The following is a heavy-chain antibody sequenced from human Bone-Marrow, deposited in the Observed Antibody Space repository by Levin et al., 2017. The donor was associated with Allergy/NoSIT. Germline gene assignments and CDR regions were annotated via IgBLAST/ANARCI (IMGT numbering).Heavy chain of an antibody. CDR2: IWYDGSNK. V-gene: IGHV3-33*01. CDR1: GFTFSSYG. J-gene: IGHJ6*02. CDR3: ARGDDYVWGSYRSYYYYGMDG. D-gene: IGHD3-16*02. Sequence: GGSLRLSCAASGFTFSSYGMHWVRQAPGKGLEWVAVIWYDGSNKYYADSVKGRFTISRDNSKNTLYLQMNSLRAEDTAVYYCARGDDYVWGSYRSYYYYGMDGWGQGTTVTVSS.